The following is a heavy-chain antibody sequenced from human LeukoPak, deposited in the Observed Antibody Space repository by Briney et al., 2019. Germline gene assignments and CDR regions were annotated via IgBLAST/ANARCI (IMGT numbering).Heavy chain of an antibody. CDR1: GFTFSSYA. Sequence: GGSLRLSCAASGFTFSSYAMHWVRQAPGKGLEWVAVISYDGSNKYYADSVKGRFTISRDNTKNTLYLQMNSLRAEDTAVYYCARELDYWGQGTLVTVSS. CDR3: ARELDY. V-gene: IGHV3-30-3*01. CDR2: ISYDGSNK. J-gene: IGHJ4*02.